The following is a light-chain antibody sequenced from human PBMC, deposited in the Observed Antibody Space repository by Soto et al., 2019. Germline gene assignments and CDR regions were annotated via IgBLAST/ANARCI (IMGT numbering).Light chain of an antibody. Sequence: EIVLTQSPATLSLSPGERATLSCRASQSVSSYLAWYQQKPGQAPRLLIYDASNRATGIPARFSGSGSGTVFTITLSSLEPEDFAVYYCQQRSSWPLTFGGGTKVEIK. V-gene: IGKV3-11*01. CDR3: QQRSSWPLT. J-gene: IGKJ4*01. CDR1: QSVSSY. CDR2: DAS.